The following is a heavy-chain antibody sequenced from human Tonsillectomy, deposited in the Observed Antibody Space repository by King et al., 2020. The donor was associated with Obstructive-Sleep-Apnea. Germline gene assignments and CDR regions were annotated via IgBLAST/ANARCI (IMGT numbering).Heavy chain of an antibody. D-gene: IGHD5-12*01. Sequence: VQLQESGPGLVKPSETLSLTCTVSGASISTYYWTWIRQPAGKGLEWIGLIDTSGRTNSNPSLKSRVTMSVDTSKNLFSLRLTSVTAADTAVFYCAKKAYSNWYFDLWGRGTLVTVSS. J-gene: IGHJ2*01. CDR3: AKKAYSNWYFDL. V-gene: IGHV4-4*07. CDR2: IDTSGRT. CDR1: GASISTYY.